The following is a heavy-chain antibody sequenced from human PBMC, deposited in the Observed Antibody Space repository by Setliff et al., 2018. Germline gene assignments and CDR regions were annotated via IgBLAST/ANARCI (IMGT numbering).Heavy chain of an antibody. V-gene: IGHV4-34*01. Sequence: SETLSLTCAVYGDSFSDYYWSWIRQPPGKGLEWIEEINHRGSTNYSPSLRSRVTMSVDTSKKQLSLKLSTVTAADTAVYFCARDNTMVGATDYWGLGTPVTVSS. J-gene: IGHJ4*02. CDR2: INHRGST. D-gene: IGHD1-26*01. CDR1: GDSFSDYY. CDR3: ARDNTMVGATDY.